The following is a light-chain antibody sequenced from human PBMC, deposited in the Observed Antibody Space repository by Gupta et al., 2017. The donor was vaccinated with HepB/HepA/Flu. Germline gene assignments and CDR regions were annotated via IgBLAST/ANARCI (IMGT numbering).Light chain of an antibody. J-gene: IGLJ2*01. Sequence: SYVLTQPPSVSLAPGKTATITCGGNNIGRKSVHWYQQKPGQAPVLVIYYDSDRPSGIPERFSGSNSGNTATLTISRVEDGDEADYYCQVWDSSSDHVVFGGGTKLTVL. CDR2: YDS. CDR3: QVWDSSSDHVV. V-gene: IGLV3-21*04. CDR1: NIGRKS.